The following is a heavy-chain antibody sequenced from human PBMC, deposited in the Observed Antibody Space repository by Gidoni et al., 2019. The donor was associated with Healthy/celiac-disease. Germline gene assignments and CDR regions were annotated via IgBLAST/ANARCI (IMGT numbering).Heavy chain of an antibody. J-gene: IGHJ6*02. CDR1: GGSFSGYY. CDR2: INHSGST. D-gene: IGHD6-13*01. Sequence: QVQLQQWGAGLLKPSETLSLTCAVYGGSFSGYYWSWIRQPPGKGLEWIGEINHSGSTNANPSLKSRVTISVDTSKNQFSLKLSSVTAADTAVYYCASSSSWFPYYYYYGMDVWGQGTTVTVSS. V-gene: IGHV4-34*01. CDR3: ASSSSWFPYYYYYGMDV.